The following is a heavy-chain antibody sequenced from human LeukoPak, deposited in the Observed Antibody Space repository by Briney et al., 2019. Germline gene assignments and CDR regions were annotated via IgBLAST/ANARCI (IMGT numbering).Heavy chain of an antibody. D-gene: IGHD3-10*01. V-gene: IGHV4-30-2*06. J-gene: IGHJ5*02. Sequence: SQTLSLTCSVSGGSISSGPYFWSWIRQSPGQGLEWIGYIWPSGSTYYNPSLKSRVTISVDTSKNQFSLKLSSVTAADTAVYYCARDWITIGQGPWGQGTLVTVSS. CDR2: IWPSGST. CDR1: GGSISSGPYF. CDR3: ARDWITIGQGP.